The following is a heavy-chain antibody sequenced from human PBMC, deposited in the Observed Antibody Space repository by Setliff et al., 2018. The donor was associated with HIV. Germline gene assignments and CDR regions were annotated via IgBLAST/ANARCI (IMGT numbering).Heavy chain of an antibody. CDR3: AKTLYSAGGGEVFDY. CDR2: ISNSGSTI. Sequence: GGSLRLSCAASGFTFSDYYMSWIRQAPGKGLEWVSYISNSGSTIYYADSVKGRFSISRDNAKNSLYLQMNSLRAEDTAVYYCAKTLYSAGGGEVFDYWGPGTQVTVSS. V-gene: IGHV3-11*04. CDR1: GFTFSDYY. J-gene: IGHJ4*02. D-gene: IGHD3-16*01.